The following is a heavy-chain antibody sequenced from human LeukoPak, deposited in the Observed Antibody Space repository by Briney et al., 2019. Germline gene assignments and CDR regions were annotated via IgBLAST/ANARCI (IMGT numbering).Heavy chain of an antibody. CDR1: GFTVSSNY. Sequence: GGSLRLSCAASGFTVSSNYMSWVRQAPGKGLEWVSVIYSGGSTYYADSVKGRFTISRDNSKNTLYLQMNSLRAEDTAVYYCASGLLWFGEQVIDFWGQGTLVTVSS. CDR2: IYSGGST. J-gene: IGHJ4*02. D-gene: IGHD3-10*01. CDR3: ASGLLWFGEQVIDF. V-gene: IGHV3-66*01.